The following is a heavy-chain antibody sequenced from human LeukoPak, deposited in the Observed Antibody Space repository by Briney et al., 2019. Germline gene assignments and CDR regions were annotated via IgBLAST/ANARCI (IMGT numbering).Heavy chain of an antibody. V-gene: IGHV4-39*07. Sequence: SETLSLTCTLSSGSISTSHYYWRWVRQPPGKALEWLGNIFYSGSTYCSPSLKSRVTISVDTSKNQFSLKLSSVTAADTAVYYCARDHYMDVWGKGTTVTISS. CDR2: IFYSGST. CDR1: SGSISTSHYY. J-gene: IGHJ6*03. CDR3: ARDHYMDV.